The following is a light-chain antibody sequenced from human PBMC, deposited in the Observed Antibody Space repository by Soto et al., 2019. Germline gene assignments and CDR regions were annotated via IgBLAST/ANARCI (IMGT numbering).Light chain of an antibody. CDR2: GAS. V-gene: IGKV3-15*01. J-gene: IGKJ1*01. CDR1: QTVNNN. Sequence: ELVLTQSPGTLSLSPGERATLSCRASQTVNNNYLAWYQQIPGQAPRLLISGASTGATGIPPRFRGSGSGTEFTLTISSLQSEDFAVYYCQQYNNWPRTFGQGTKVDIK. CDR3: QQYNNWPRT.